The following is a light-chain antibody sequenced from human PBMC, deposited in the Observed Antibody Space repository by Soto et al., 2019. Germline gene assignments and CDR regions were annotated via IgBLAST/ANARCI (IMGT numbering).Light chain of an antibody. J-gene: IGLJ3*02. CDR1: SSDFGGYNV. Sequence: QSVLTQPASVSGSPGQSVTISCSGTSSDFGGYNVVSWYQQHPGKAPKLIIYEGTKWPSGVSNRFSGSKSGNAASLTVSGLQTEDEADSYCCSYADTSTFWVVFGGGTKVXVL. V-gene: IGLV2-23*03. CDR2: EGT. CDR3: CSYADTSTFWVV.